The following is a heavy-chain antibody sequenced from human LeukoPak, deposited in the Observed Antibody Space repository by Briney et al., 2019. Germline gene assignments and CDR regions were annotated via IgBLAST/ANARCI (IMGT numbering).Heavy chain of an antibody. Sequence: PSETLSLTCTVSGGSISSSSYYWGWVRQPPGKGLEWIGTMYDSGTTNYNPSLKSRVTITVDTSKNQFSLKLSSVTAADTAVYYCARGYYYDSSGFDYWGQGTLVTVSS. J-gene: IGHJ4*02. CDR2: MYDSGTT. V-gene: IGHV4-39*07. D-gene: IGHD3-22*01. CDR1: GGSISSSSYY. CDR3: ARGYYYDSSGFDY.